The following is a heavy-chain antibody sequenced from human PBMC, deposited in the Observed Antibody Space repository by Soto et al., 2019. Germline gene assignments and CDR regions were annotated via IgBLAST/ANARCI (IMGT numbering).Heavy chain of an antibody. V-gene: IGHV3-30*18. J-gene: IGHJ3*02. Sequence: GSLRLSCAASGFTFSSYGMHWVRQAPGKGLEWVAVISYDGSNKYYADSVKGRFTISRDNSKNTLYLQMNSLRAEDTAVYYCAKSRRYITIFGVVTHDAFDIWGQGTMVTVSS. CDR3: AKSRRYITIFGVVTHDAFDI. CDR2: ISYDGSNK. D-gene: IGHD3-3*01. CDR1: GFTFSSYG.